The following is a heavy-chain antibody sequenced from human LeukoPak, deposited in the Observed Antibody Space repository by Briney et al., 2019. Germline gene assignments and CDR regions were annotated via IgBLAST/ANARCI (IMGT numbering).Heavy chain of an antibody. D-gene: IGHD4-17*01. V-gene: IGHV4-4*09. J-gene: IGHJ3*02. Sequence: SETLSLTCTVSGGSISSYYGSWVRQPRGKGLEWVGYIYTSGRNKYNPSLKRRVNISEEKSKKQFSQKRRYVDAADTGVEYCGIRLVPRGAFDIWGQGTMVTVSS. CDR2: IYTSGRN. CDR3: GIRLVPRGAFDI. CDR1: GGSISSYY.